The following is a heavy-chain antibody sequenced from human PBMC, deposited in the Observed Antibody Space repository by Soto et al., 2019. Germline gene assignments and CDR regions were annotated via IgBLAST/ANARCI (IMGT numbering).Heavy chain of an antibody. V-gene: IGHV6-1*01. J-gene: IGHJ6*03. Sequence: QVQLQESGPGLVKPSQTLSLTCAISGDSVSSNSAAWNWIRLSPSRGLEWLARTYYRSRWYNDYAVSVRSRITVKPDTAKSQCSLQLTSVTPEDTAVYYCAGTTSHQWYYMDVWGKGTTVTVSS. D-gene: IGHD1-7*01. CDR3: AGTTSHQWYYMDV. CDR1: GDSVSSNSAA. CDR2: TYYRSRWYN.